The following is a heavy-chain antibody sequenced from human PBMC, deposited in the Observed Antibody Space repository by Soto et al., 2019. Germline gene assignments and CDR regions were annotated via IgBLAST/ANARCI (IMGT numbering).Heavy chain of an antibody. Sequence: SLRLSCAASGFTFSSYWMHWVRQAPGKGLVWVSRINSDGSSTSYADSVKGRFTISRDNAKNTLYLQMNSLRAEDTAVYYCARASSMITFGVYYWGQGTLVTVSS. CDR1: GFTFSSYW. CDR2: INSDGSST. J-gene: IGHJ4*02. V-gene: IGHV3-74*01. D-gene: IGHD3-16*01. CDR3: ARASSMITFGVYY.